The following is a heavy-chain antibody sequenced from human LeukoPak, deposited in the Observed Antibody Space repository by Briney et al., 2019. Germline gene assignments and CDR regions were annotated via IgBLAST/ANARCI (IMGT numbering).Heavy chain of an antibody. CDR3: ARATRYYDILTGYYPSYYFDY. J-gene: IGHJ4*02. V-gene: IGHV1-2*02. CDR1: GYTFTGYY. D-gene: IGHD3-9*01. Sequence: ASVKVSCKASGYTFTGYYMHWVRQAPGQGLEWMGWINPNSGGTNYAQKFQGRVTMTRDTSTSTAYMELSRLRSDDTAVYYCARATRYYDILTGYYPSYYFDYWGQGTLVTVSS. CDR2: INPNSGGT.